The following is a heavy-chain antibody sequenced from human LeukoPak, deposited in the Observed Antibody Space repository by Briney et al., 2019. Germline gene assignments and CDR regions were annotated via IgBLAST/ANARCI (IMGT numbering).Heavy chain of an antibody. CDR2: IYYSGST. CDR1: GDSISSYY. CDR3: ATHYDSGSYDY. Sequence: SESPSLTCTVPGDSISSYYWSWIRQPPGKGLESIGYIYYSGSTNYNPSLKSRVTISVDTSRNQFSLKLSSVTAADTAVYICATHYDSGSYDYWGQGTLVTVSS. D-gene: IGHD3-10*01. V-gene: IGHV4-59*08. J-gene: IGHJ4*02.